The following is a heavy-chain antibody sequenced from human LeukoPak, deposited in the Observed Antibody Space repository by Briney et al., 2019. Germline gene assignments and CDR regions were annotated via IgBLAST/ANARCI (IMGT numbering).Heavy chain of an antibody. J-gene: IGHJ4*02. D-gene: IGHD1-26*01. CDR2: VKKDESEK. CDR3: ASYRDGDLSFDH. Sequence: GGSLRLSCAASGFTFSSSAMSWVRQAPGKGLEWVANVKKDESEKNYVDSVKGRFTISRDNAKSPLYLQMNSPRAEDTAVYYCASYRDGDLSFDHWGQGTLVAVSS. V-gene: IGHV3-7*03. CDR1: GFTFSSSA.